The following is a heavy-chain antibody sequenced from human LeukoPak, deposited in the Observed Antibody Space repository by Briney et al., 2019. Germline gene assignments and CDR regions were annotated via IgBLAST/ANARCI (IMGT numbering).Heavy chain of an antibody. Sequence: PGGSLRLSCAASGXTFSSYEVNWVRQAPGKGLEWVSYISSSGSTIYYADSVKGRFTISRDNAKNSLYLQMNSLRAEDTAVYYCARGGTLEYFQHWGQGTLVTVSS. CDR2: ISSSGSTI. V-gene: IGHV3-48*03. CDR3: ARGGTLEYFQH. CDR1: GXTFSSYE. J-gene: IGHJ1*01.